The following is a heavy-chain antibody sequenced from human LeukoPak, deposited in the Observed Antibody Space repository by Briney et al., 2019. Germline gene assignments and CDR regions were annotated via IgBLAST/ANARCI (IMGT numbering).Heavy chain of an antibody. V-gene: IGHV4-4*02. Sequence: SESLSLTCAVSGGTTTSHCLWRGGRAPPGEGEGWIGVIYHGGDTNDDSSVRSRVTMSVDKSKNHFSLNMRSVTAADTAIYYCASHVTVLGTRGFDYWGQGILVTVSS. CDR3: ASHVTVLGTRGFDY. D-gene: IGHD6-19*01. J-gene: IGHJ4*02. CDR2: IYHGGDT. CDR1: GGTTTSHCL.